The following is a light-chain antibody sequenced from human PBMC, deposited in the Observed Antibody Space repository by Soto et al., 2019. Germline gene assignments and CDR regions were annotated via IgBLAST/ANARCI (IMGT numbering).Light chain of an antibody. J-gene: IGKJ2*01. V-gene: IGKV3-15*01. Sequence: EMVMTQSPATLSVSPGDGATLSCRASQSVGSNLAWFQQKPGQAPRLLIYGASASATGIPARFSGSGSGTEFTLTISSLQSEDFAVYYCQQYYNSPRTFGQGTKLEIK. CDR1: QSVGSN. CDR3: QQYYNSPRT. CDR2: GAS.